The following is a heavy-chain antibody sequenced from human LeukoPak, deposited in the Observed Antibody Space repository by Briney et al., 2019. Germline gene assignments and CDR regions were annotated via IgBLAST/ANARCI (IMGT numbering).Heavy chain of an antibody. V-gene: IGHV3-21*01. CDR1: GFTFSSYS. Sequence: GGSLRLSCAASGFTFSSYSMNWVRQAQGKGLEWVSSISSSSSYIYYADSVKGRFTISRDNAKNSLYLQMNSLRAEDTAVYYCARQGITIFGVVNDYWGQGTLVTVSS. CDR3: ARQGITIFGVVNDY. D-gene: IGHD3-3*01. J-gene: IGHJ4*02. CDR2: ISSSSSYI.